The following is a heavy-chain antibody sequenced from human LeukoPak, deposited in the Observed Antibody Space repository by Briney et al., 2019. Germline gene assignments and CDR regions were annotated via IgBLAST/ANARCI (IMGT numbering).Heavy chain of an antibody. Sequence: GGSLRLSCAASGFTFGNFWIHWVRQAPGKGLVWVSRIYGDGTTTSYADSVKGRFTISRDNAKNTLYLQMNSLRAEDTAVYYCARGPGAYCGGDCPDYWGQGILVTVSS. CDR3: ARGPGAYCGGDCPDY. CDR1: GFTFGNFW. J-gene: IGHJ4*02. CDR2: IYGDGTTT. D-gene: IGHD2-21*02. V-gene: IGHV3-74*01.